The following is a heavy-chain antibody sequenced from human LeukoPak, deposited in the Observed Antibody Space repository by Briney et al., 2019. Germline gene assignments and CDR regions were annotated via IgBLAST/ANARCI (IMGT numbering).Heavy chain of an antibody. D-gene: IGHD3-10*01. CDR3: ARARSHATAVLRGTLFDY. Sequence: PGGSLRLSCSASGFTFSAYAMNWVRQAPGKGLEWVSYISRGSDSIYYADSVKGRFTISRDTAKNSLYLQMNNLRDEDTAVYYCARARSHATAVLRGTLFDYWGQGTLVTVSS. J-gene: IGHJ4*02. CDR1: GFTFSAYA. V-gene: IGHV3-48*02. CDR2: ISRGSDSI.